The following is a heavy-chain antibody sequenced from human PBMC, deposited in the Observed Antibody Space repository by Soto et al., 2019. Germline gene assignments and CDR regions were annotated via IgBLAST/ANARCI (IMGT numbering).Heavy chain of an antibody. V-gene: IGHV1-18*04. D-gene: IGHD2-8*01. CDR1: GYTLTKYD. J-gene: IGHJ6*02. CDR3: ARGGHCTPSSCYGDYDRGMDV. Sequence: QVQLVQSGAEVKKPGASVKVSCKASGYTLTKYDISWVRQAPGQGLEWMGWISGHTGNTNYAQRFHGRVTLTTDTSAGTAYMELRSQRSDDTAVYYCARGGHCTPSSCYGDYDRGMDVWGQGTTVTVSS. CDR2: ISGHTGNT.